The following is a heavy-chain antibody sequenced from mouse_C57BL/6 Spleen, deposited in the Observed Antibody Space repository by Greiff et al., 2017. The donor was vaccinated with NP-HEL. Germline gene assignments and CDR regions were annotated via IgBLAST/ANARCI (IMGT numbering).Heavy chain of an antibody. CDR2: ISSGSSTI. D-gene: IGHD2-4*01. CDR3: ARPADYDDNWYFDV. CDR1: GFTFSDYG. V-gene: IGHV5-17*01. Sequence: EVMLVESGGGLVKPGGSLKLSCAASGFTFSDYGMHWVRQAPEKGLEWVAYISSGSSTIYYADTVKGRFTISRDNAKNTLFLQMTSLRSEDTAMYYCARPADYDDNWYFDVWGTGTTVTVSS. J-gene: IGHJ1*03.